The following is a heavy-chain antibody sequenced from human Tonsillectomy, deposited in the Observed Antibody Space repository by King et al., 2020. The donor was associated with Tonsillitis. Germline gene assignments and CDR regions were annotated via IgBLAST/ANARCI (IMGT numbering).Heavy chain of an antibody. CDR3: ARDGTGTTYPSYYYYYMDV. CDR1: GFTFSSYA. CDR2: ISYDGSNK. J-gene: IGHJ6*03. Sequence: VQLVESGGGVVQPGRSLRLSCAASGFTFSSYAMHWVRQAPGKGLEWVAVISYDGSNKYYADSVKGRFTISRDNSKNTLYLQMNSLRAEDMAVYYCARDGTGTTYPSYYYYYMDVWGKGTTVTVSS. D-gene: IGHD1-7*01. V-gene: IGHV3-30-3*01.